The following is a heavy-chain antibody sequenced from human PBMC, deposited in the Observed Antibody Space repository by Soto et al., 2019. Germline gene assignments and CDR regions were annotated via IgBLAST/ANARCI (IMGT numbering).Heavy chain of an antibody. CDR2: IYYSGST. Sequence: SETLSLTCTVSGGSISSSSYYWGWIRQPPGKGLEWIGSIYYSGSTYYNPSLKSRVTISVDTSKNQFSLKLSSVTAADTAVYYCARAQRMYTINWFDPWGQGTRVTVAS. V-gene: IGHV4-39*01. CDR1: GGSISSSSYY. J-gene: IGHJ5*02. CDR3: ARAQRMYTINWFDP. D-gene: IGHD1-1*01.